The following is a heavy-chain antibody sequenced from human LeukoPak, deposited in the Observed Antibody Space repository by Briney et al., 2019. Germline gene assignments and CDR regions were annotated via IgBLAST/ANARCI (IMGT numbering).Heavy chain of an antibody. J-gene: IGHJ4*02. V-gene: IGHV3-23*01. CDR2: ISGSGGST. Sequence: GGSLRLSCAASGFTFSSYAMGLVRQAPGKGLMWVTAISGSGGSTYYADSVKVRFTISRDKSKNTLYLQMDCLRAEDTAVYYCAKDKGAGTSYFDYWGQGTLVTVSS. CDR1: GFTFSSYA. D-gene: IGHD6-19*01. CDR3: AKDKGAGTSYFDY.